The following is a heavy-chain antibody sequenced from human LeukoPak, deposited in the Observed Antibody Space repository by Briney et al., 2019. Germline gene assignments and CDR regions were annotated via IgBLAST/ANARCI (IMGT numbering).Heavy chain of an antibody. CDR1: GGSISSGGYY. CDR3: ARSEAAAGRVDFDY. CDR2: IYYSGST. Sequence: SQTLSLTCTVSGGSISSGGYYWSWIRQHPGKGLEWIGYIYYSGSTYYNPSLKSRVTISVDTSKNQFSLKLSSVTAADTAVYYCARSEAAAGRVDFDYWGQGTLVTVSS. V-gene: IGHV4-31*03. J-gene: IGHJ4*02. D-gene: IGHD6-13*01.